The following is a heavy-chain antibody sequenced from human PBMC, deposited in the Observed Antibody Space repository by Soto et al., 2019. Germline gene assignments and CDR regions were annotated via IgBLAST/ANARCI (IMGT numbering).Heavy chain of an antibody. CDR2: IYYSGST. V-gene: IGHV4-30-4*01. J-gene: IGHJ3*02. CDR1: GGSISSGDYY. Sequence: QVQLQESGPGLVKPSQTLSLTCTVSGGSISSGDYYWSWIRQPPGKGLEWIGYIYYSGSTYYNPSLKSRVTISVDTSKNQFSLKLSSVTAADTAMYYCARARITMIVVGAFDIWGQGTMVTVSS. D-gene: IGHD3-22*01. CDR3: ARARITMIVVGAFDI.